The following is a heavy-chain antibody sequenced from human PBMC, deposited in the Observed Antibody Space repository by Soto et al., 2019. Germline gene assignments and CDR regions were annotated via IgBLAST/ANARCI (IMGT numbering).Heavy chain of an antibody. Sequence: EVQLVESGGGLVQPGGSLRLSCVASGFTLSDHYMDWVRQAPGKGLEWVGRTTNKANRYTTQYAASVKDRFTISRDDSALYLQMDSLKTEDTAVYYCVRETSWLDPWGQGTLVTVSS. CDR1: GFTLSDHY. V-gene: IGHV3-72*01. CDR3: VRETSWLDP. D-gene: IGHD2-2*01. CDR2: TTNKANRYTT. J-gene: IGHJ5*02.